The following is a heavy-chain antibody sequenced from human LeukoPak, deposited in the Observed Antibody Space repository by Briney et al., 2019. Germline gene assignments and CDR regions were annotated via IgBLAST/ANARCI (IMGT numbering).Heavy chain of an antibody. J-gene: IGHJ5*02. D-gene: IGHD2-2*01. CDR1: GGSFSGYY. CDR2: INHSGST. Sequence: ASETLSLTCAVYGGSFSGYYWSWIRQPPGKGLDWIGEINHSGSTNYNPSLKSRVTISVDTSKNQFSLKLSSVTAADTAVYYCAREDIVVVPAAANWFDPWGQGTLVTVSS. CDR3: AREDIVVVPAAANWFDP. V-gene: IGHV4-34*01.